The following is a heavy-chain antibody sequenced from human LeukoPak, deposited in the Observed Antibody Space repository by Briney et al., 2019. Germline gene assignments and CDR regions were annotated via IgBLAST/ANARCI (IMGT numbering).Heavy chain of an antibody. Sequence: SETLSLTCTVSGGAISNSTYYWGWIRQPPGKGLEWIGSIYYGGRTYYNPSLKSRVTISVDTSKNQLSLKVSSVTAADSAVYYRVSLEQWSGGYWGQGTLVTVSS. J-gene: IGHJ4*02. V-gene: IGHV4-39*01. CDR1: GGAISNSTYY. D-gene: IGHD2-15*01. CDR2: IYYGGRT. CDR3: VSLEQWSGGY.